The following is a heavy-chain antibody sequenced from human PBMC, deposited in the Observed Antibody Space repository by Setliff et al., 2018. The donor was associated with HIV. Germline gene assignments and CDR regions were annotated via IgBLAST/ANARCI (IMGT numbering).Heavy chain of an antibody. J-gene: IGHJ6*03. CDR3: ARGAWYTSGWYSSRYLDV. V-gene: IGHV1-18*01. CDR1: GYTFPTYA. D-gene: IGHD6-19*01. Sequence: ASVKVSCKASGYTFPTYAITWVRQAPGQGLEWMGWISAYNGNANYAQKFQGRVTVTRDTSIRTAYMELSSLRSEDTAVYYCARGAWYTSGWYSSRYLDVWGKGTTVTVSS. CDR2: ISAYNGNA.